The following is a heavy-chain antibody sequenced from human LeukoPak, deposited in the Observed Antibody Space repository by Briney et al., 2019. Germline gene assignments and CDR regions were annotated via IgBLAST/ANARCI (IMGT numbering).Heavy chain of an antibody. CDR2: INYSGST. V-gene: IGHV4-59*01. Sequence: SEPLSLTCSVSGRSISSYYWSWMRQPPGKGLVWIGYINYSGSTNYNPSVKSRVTISVDTSKNQFSLKLSSVTAADTAVYCCARSGDSSGYYYGYFDYWGQGTLVTVSS. CDR3: ARSGDSSGYYYGYFDY. J-gene: IGHJ4*02. CDR1: GRSISSYY. D-gene: IGHD3-22*01.